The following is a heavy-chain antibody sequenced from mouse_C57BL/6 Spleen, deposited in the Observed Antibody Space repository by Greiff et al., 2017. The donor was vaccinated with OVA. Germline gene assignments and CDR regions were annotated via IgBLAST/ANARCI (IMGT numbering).Heavy chain of an antibody. CDR1: GYTFTSYW. D-gene: IGHD1-1*01. CDR3: ARRYYGSRDD. CDR2: IDPSDSYT. Sequence: QVQLQQPGAELVKPGASVKLSCKASGYTFTSYWMQWVKQRPGQGLEWIGEIDPSDSYTNYNQKFKGKATLTVDTSSSTAYMQLGSLASEDSSAYYCARRYYGSRDDWGQGTTLTVAS. J-gene: IGHJ2*01. V-gene: IGHV1-50*01.